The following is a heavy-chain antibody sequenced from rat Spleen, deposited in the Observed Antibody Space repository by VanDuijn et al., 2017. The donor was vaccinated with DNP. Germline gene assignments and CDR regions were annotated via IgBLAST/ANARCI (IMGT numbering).Heavy chain of an antibody. V-gene: IGHV2S12*01. J-gene: IGHJ4*01. D-gene: IGHD4-3*01. Sequence: QVQLKESGPGLVQPSQTLSLTCTVSGFSLTNYAVGWVRQPPGKGLEWIAAVSSGGNTYYNSGLKSRLSISRDTSKSQVFLKMNSLQTEDTAIYFCTRDGLGAMDAWGQGTSVTVSS. CDR1: GFSLTNYA. CDR3: TRDGLGAMDA. CDR2: VSSGGNT.